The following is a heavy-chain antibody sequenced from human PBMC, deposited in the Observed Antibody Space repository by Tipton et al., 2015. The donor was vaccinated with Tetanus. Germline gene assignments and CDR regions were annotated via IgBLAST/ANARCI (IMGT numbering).Heavy chain of an antibody. CDR2: SSSRGTTT. CDR3: ARLRVYCSTACYSREDY. J-gene: IGHJ4*02. D-gene: IGHD2/OR15-2a*01. V-gene: IGHV3-11*04. Sequence: LGDYYMSWIRQAPGKGVEWISYSSSRGTTTYYTGSVRGRLTISRDNARNSLSVHMNSLTAEDTAVYYCARLRVYCSTACYSREDYWGQGTLVTVSS. CDR1: LGDYY.